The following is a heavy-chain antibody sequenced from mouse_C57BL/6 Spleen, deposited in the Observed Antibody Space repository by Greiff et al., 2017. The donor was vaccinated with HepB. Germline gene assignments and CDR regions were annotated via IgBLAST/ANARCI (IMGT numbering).Heavy chain of an antibody. Sequence: EVKLQQSGPVLVKPGASVKMSCKASGYTFTDYYMNWVKQSHGKSLEWIGVINPYNGGTSYNQKFKGKATLTVDKSSSTAYMELNSLTSEDSAVYYCARGDGGGYYAMDYWGQGTSVTVSS. V-gene: IGHV1-19*01. D-gene: IGHD1-1*02. CDR2: INPYNGGT. CDR3: ARGDGGGYYAMDY. CDR1: GYTFTDYY. J-gene: IGHJ4*01.